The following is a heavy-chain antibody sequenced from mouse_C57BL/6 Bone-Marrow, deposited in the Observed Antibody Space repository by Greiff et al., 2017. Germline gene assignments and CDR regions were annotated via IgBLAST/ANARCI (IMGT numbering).Heavy chain of an antibody. CDR3: ARTRDYGRFDY. V-gene: IGHV8-8*01. CDR2: IWWDDDK. J-gene: IGHJ2*01. D-gene: IGHD1-1*01. CDR1: GFSLSTFGMG. Sequence: QVTLKVSGPGILQPSQTLSLTCSFSGFSLSTFGMGVGWIRQPSGKGLEWLALIWWDDDKYYNPAMKSRLTISKATSKNQVFLKIANVDTADTATYYCARTRDYGRFDYWGQGTTLTVSS.